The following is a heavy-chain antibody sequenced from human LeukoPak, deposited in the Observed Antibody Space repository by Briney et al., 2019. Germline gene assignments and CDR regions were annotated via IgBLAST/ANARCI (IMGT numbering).Heavy chain of an antibody. D-gene: IGHD2-15*01. Sequence: SETLSLTCAVYGGSFSGYYWSWLRQPPGKGLEWIGEINHSGSTIYNPSLKSRVTISVDTSKNQFSLKLSSVTAADTAVYYCARGRYYCSGGSCYSGPFDYWGQGTLVTVSS. CDR3: ARGRYYCSGGSCYSGPFDY. V-gene: IGHV4-34*01. CDR1: GGSFSGYY. CDR2: INHSGST. J-gene: IGHJ4*02.